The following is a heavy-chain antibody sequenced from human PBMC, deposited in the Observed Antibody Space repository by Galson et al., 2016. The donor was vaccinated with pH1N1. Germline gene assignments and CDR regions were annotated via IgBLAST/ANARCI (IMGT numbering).Heavy chain of an antibody. J-gene: IGHJ4*02. V-gene: IGHV3-23*01. CDR1: GLTFSSYA. D-gene: IGHD3-3*01. CDR2: ISSSYGNI. CDR3: AKLGNGFYEFDH. Sequence: SLRLSCAASGLTFSSYAMTWVRQAPGRGLQWVSTISSSYGNIFYADSVRGRFTISRDNSKNTLYLQLKSLRAKDTALYYCAKLGNGFYEFDHWGQAALVTVSS.